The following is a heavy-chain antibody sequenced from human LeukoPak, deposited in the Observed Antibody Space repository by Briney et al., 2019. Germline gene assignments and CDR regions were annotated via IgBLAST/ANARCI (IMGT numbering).Heavy chain of an antibody. Sequence: SVKVSCKASGGTFSSYAISWVRQAPGQGLEWMGGIIPIFGTANYAQKFQGRVTITADESTSTAYMELSSLRSEDTAVYYCAIDSSGYYYFDYWGQGTLVTVSS. V-gene: IGHV1-69*13. CDR1: GGTFSSYA. CDR3: AIDSSGYYYFDY. D-gene: IGHD3-22*01. CDR2: IIPIFGTA. J-gene: IGHJ4*02.